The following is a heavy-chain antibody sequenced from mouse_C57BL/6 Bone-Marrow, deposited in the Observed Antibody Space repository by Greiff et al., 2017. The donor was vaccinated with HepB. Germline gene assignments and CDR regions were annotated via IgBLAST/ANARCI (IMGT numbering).Heavy chain of an antibody. V-gene: IGHV5-9-1*02. J-gene: IGHJ2*01. CDR3: TRGDYYGSSLFDY. CDR1: GFTFSSYA. D-gene: IGHD1-1*01. Sequence: EVKVVDSGEGLVKPGGSLKLSCAASGFTFSSYAMSWVRQTPEKRLEWVAYISSGGDYIYYADTVKGRFTISRDNARNTLYLQMSSLKSEDTAMYYCTRGDYYGSSLFDYWGQGTTLTVSS. CDR2: ISSGGDYI.